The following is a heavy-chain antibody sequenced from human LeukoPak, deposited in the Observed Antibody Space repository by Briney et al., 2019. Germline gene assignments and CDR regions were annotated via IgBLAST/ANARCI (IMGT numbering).Heavy chain of an antibody. D-gene: IGHD3-10*01. CDR3: AKYGSGSYYNDY. CDR2: ISGGGVSP. V-gene: IGHV3-23*01. Sequence: GGSLRLSCAASGFTFSSYAMTWVRQAPGKGLEWVSTISGGGVSPYYADSVKGRFTMSRDNSKNTLYLQMNSLRAEDTAVYYCAKYGSGSYYNDYWGQGTLVTVSS. J-gene: IGHJ4*02. CDR1: GFTFSSYA.